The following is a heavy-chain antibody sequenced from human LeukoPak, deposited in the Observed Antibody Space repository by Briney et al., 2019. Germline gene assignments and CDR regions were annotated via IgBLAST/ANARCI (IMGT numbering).Heavy chain of an antibody. CDR3: ATSRGTTGTTIFDY. D-gene: IGHD1-7*01. CDR1: GFTFSSYS. J-gene: IGHJ4*02. V-gene: IGHV3-21*01. CDR2: ISSSSSYI. Sequence: PGGSLRLSCAASGFTFSSYSMNWVRQAPGKGLEWVSSISSSSSYIYYADSVKGRFTISRDNAKNSLYLQMNSLRAEDTAVCYCATSRGTTGTTIFDYWGQGTLVTVSS.